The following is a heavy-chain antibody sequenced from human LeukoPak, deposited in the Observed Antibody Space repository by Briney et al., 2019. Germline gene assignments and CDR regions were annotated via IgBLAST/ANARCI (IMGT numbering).Heavy chain of an antibody. CDR1: GYTFTSYD. Sequence: SVKVSCKASGYTFTSYDINWVRQATGQGLEWMGGIIPMFDTADHAQKFQGRVTITADESTSTAYMELSSLRSEDTAVYYCARVGGGDGYNLGAFDIWGQGTMVTASS. CDR2: IIPMFDTA. CDR3: ARVGGGDGYNLGAFDI. V-gene: IGHV1-69*13. D-gene: IGHD5-24*01. J-gene: IGHJ3*02.